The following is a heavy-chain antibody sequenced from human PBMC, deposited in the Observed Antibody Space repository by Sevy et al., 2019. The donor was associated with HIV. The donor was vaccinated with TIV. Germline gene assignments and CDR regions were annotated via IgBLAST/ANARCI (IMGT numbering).Heavy chain of an antibody. Sequence: GGSLRLSCAASGFTFSIYSMNWVRQAPGKGLEWVSSISSTGGYIDYAYSVKARFTISRDNAKNSLYLEMNNLRAEDTAVYYCARDYNSGWRKFNLFDPWGQGTLVTVSS. J-gene: IGHJ5*02. CDR1: GFTFSIYS. D-gene: IGHD6-19*01. CDR3: ARDYNSGWRKFNLFDP. CDR2: ISSTGGYI. V-gene: IGHV3-21*01.